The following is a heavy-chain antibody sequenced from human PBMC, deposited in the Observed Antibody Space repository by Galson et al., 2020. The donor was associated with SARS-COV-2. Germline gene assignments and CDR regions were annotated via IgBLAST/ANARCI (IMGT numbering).Heavy chain of an antibody. V-gene: IGHV4-39*02. J-gene: IGHJ5*02. CDR3: ARHPSLTTVTFDP. D-gene: IGHD4-17*01. CDR1: GGSISSSNYY. CDR2: IYYSGST. Sequence: SETLSLTCTVSGGSISSSNYYWGWIRQPPGKGPEWIGSIYYSGSTYYNPSLKSQVTISVDTSNNHFSLKLTSVTATDTAVYYCARHPSLTTVTFDPWGRGTLVTVSS.